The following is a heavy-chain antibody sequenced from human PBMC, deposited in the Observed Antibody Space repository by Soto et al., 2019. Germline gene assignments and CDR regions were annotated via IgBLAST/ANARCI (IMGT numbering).Heavy chain of an antibody. CDR3: AREGGGRDALDI. D-gene: IGHD3-16*01. CDR1: GGSITSSGW. Sequence: PSETLSLTCAVSGGSITSSGWWSWVRQPPGKGLEWIGETHYDARTNCSPSLKSRVTISLDKSKNQFSLKLTSVTAADTAVYYCAREGGGRDALDIWGQGAMVTVSS. CDR2: THYDART. J-gene: IGHJ3*02. V-gene: IGHV4-4*02.